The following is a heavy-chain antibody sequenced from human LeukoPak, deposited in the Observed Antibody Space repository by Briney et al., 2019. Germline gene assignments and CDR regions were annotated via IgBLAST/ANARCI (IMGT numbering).Heavy chain of an antibody. J-gene: IGHJ3*02. CDR3: ARGPGYCSTASYQQPRDAFDI. CDR1: GGSISSYF. D-gene: IGHD2-2*01. V-gene: IGHV4-59*01. Sequence: PSETLSLTCTVSGGSISSYFWSWIRQPPGKGLEWIGYISHSGSTNYNPSLKSRVTISVDTSKNQFSLKLSSVTAADTAVYYCARGPGYCSTASYQQPRDAFDIWGQGTMVTVFS. CDR2: ISHSGST.